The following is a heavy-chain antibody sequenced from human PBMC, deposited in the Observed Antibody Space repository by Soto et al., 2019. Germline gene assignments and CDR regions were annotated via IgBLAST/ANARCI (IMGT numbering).Heavy chain of an antibody. V-gene: IGHV3-74*01. CDR1: GFTFSDYR. CDR2: INGDGSST. D-gene: IGHD7-27*01. CDR3: TTLGGPQLGARDY. Sequence: EVQLVESGGGLVHPGGSLRLSCAGSGFTFSDYRVHRVRQAPGKGLVWVSVINGDGSSTNYADSVTGRFTISRDNAKNTVNLQMNGLRAEDTAVYYCTTLGGPQLGARDYWGQGTLVTVSS. J-gene: IGHJ4*02.